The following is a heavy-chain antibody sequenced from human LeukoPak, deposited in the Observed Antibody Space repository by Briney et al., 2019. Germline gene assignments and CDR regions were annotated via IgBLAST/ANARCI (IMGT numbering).Heavy chain of an antibody. J-gene: IGHJ3*02. CDR3: ARHSIAVRRDAFDI. CDR1: GFTFSSYS. V-gene: IGHV3-48*01. Sequence: PGGSLRLSCAASGFTFSSYSMNWVRQAPGKGLEWVSYISSSSSTIYYADSVKGRFTISRDNAKNSLYLQMNSLRAEDTAVYYCARHSIAVRRDAFDIWGQGTMVTVSS. D-gene: IGHD6-6*01. CDR2: ISSSSSTI.